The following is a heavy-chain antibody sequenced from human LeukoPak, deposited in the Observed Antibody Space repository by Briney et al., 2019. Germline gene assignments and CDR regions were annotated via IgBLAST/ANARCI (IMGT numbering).Heavy chain of an antibody. CDR3: ARVGAYGSGSYLSWLDY. Sequence: PSETLSLTCAVYGGSFSGYYWTWLRQPPGKGLEWIGEIDHSGSTNYNPSLKSRVTISVDTSKNQFSLKLSSVTAADTAVYYCARVGAYGSGSYLSWLDYWGQGTLVTVSS. CDR2: IDHSGST. CDR1: GGSFSGYY. V-gene: IGHV4-34*01. J-gene: IGHJ4*02. D-gene: IGHD3-10*01.